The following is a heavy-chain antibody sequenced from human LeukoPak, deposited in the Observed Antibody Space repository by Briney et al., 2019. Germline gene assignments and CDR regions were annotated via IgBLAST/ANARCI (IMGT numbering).Heavy chain of an antibody. CDR2: IKSDGGST. Sequence: PGGSLRLSCAASGFSFSGYWMHWVRQAPGKGLVWVSYIKSDGGSTRYEDSVKGRFTISRDNAKNTLYLQMNSLRAEDTAVYYCVRESGYNYGYWGQGTLVTVSS. CDR1: GFSFSGYW. CDR3: VRESGYNYGY. D-gene: IGHD5-18*01. J-gene: IGHJ4*02. V-gene: IGHV3-74*01.